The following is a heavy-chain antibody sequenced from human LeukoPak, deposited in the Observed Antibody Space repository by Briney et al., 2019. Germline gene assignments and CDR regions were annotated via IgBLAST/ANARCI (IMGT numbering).Heavy chain of an antibody. CDR2: INTNTGNA. V-gene: IGHV7-4-1*02. CDR1: GYTFTSYA. CDR3: ASPMGRYYYYGMDV. D-gene: IGHD3-10*01. J-gene: IGHJ6*02. Sequence: ASVKVSCKASGYTFTSYAINWVRQAPGQGLEWVGWINTNTGNAAYAQGLTGRAVFSLDTSLSPAYLEISSLKAEDTAVCYCASPMGRYYYYGMDVWGQRTTVTVS.